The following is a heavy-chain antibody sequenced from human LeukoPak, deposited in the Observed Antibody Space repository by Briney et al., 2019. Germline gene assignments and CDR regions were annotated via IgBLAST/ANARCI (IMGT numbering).Heavy chain of an antibody. CDR3: ARDHYSGGSCYNWFDP. V-gene: IGHV3-13*01. CDR2: IGTAGDT. Sequence: GGSLRLSCAASGFTFSSYDMHWVRQATGKGLEWVSAIGTAGDTYYPGSVKGRFTISRENAKNSLYLQMNSLRAEDTAVYYCARDHYSGGSCYNWFDPWGQGTLVTVSS. J-gene: IGHJ5*02. CDR1: GFTFSSYD. D-gene: IGHD2-15*01.